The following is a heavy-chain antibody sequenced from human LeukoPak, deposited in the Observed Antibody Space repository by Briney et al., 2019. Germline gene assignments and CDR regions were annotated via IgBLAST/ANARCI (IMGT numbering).Heavy chain of an antibody. V-gene: IGHV4-39*01. Sequence: SETLSLTCAVSGGSISSNSYYWGWIRQPPGKGLEWNGNMHYSGSTYYNPYLKSRVTISVDTSKNQFSVKLSSVTAADTAVYYCARRYWVDYTNYDLGYFDYWGQGTLVTVSS. CDR2: MHYSGST. D-gene: IGHD4-11*01. J-gene: IGHJ4*02. CDR1: GGSISSNSYY. CDR3: ARRYWVDYTNYDLGYFDY.